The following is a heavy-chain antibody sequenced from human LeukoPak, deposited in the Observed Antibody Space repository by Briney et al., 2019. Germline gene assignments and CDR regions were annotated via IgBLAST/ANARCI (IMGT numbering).Heavy chain of an antibody. J-gene: IGHJ6*03. D-gene: IGHD6-6*01. V-gene: IGHV3-53*01. CDR2: IYTGGST. CDR3: ARVRPHPIIDV. CDR1: GFTVSSNY. Sequence: GVSLRLSCAASGFTVSSNYMSWVRQAPGKGLEWVSVIYTGGSTYYADSVKGRFTISRDNSKNTLYLQMNSLRAEGTAVYYCARVRPHPIIDVWGKGTTVTVSS.